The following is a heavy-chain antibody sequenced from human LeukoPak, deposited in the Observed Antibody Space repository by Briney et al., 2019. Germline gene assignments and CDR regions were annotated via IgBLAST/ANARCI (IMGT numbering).Heavy chain of an antibody. CDR2: ISGSGGGT. V-gene: IGHV3-23*01. CDR3: VASSCGGDCDSGLDN. D-gene: IGHD2-21*02. CDR1: EFTFSNYA. Sequence: TGGSLRLSCAASEFTFSNYAMKWVRQAPGKGLEWVSAISGSGGGTYYADSVKGRFTISRDNSKNTLYLQMNSLRAEDTAVYFCVASSCGGDCDSGLDNWGQGTLVTVSS. J-gene: IGHJ4*02.